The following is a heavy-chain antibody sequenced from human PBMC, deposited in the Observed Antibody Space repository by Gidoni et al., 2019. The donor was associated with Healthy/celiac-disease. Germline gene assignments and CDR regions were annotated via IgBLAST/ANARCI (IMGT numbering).Heavy chain of an antibody. J-gene: IGHJ4*02. V-gene: IGHV4-39*01. D-gene: IGHD3-10*01. CDR2: IYYSGST. Sequence: QLQLQESGPGLVKPSETLSLTCTFSGGSISSSSYYWGWIRQPPGKGLEWIGSIYYSGSTYYNPALKSRVTISVDTSKNQFSLKLSSVTAADTAVYYCARLIIPGVMAVWGQGTLVTVSS. CDR3: ARLIIPGVMAV. CDR1: GGSISSSSYY.